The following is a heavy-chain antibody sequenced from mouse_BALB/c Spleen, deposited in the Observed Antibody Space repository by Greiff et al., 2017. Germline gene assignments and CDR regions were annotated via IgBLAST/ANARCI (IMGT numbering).Heavy chain of an antibody. J-gene: IGHJ4*01. CDR1: GFSLTSYG. Sequence: VQVVESGPGLVAPSQSLSITCTVSGFSLTSYGVHWVRQPPGKGLEWLGVIWAGGSTNYNSAIMSRLSISKDNSKSQVFLKMNSLQTDDTAMYYCARGSYEGMDYWGQGTSVTVSS. D-gene: IGHD2-3*01. CDR3: ARGSYEGMDY. V-gene: IGHV2-9*02. CDR2: IWAGGST.